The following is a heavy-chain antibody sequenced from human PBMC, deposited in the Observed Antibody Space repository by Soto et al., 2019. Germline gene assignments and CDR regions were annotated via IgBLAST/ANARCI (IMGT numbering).Heavy chain of an antibody. CDR2: IIPIFGTA. Sequence: ASVKVSCKASGGTFSSYAISWVRQAPGQGLEWMGGIIPIFGTANYAQKFQGRVTITADESTSTAYMELSSLRSEDTAVYYCASALSPGAAVDDWGQGCLVTVCS. D-gene: IGHD7-27*01. CDR3: ASALSPGAAVDD. J-gene: IGHJ4*02. V-gene: IGHV1-69*13. CDR1: GGTFSSYA.